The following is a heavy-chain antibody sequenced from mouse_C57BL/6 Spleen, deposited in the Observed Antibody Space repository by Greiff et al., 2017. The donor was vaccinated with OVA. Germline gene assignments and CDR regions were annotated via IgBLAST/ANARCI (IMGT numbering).Heavy chain of an antibody. V-gene: IGHV1-69*01. CDR3: ARSGTAY. Sequence: VQLQQPGAELVMPGASVKLSCKASGYTFTSYWMHWVKQRPGQGLEWIGEIDPSDSYTNYNQKFKGKATLTVNKSSSTAYMELRSLTSEDSAVYYCARSGTAYWGQGTLVTVSA. D-gene: IGHD4-1*01. J-gene: IGHJ3*01. CDR2: IDPSDSYT. CDR1: GYTFTSYW.